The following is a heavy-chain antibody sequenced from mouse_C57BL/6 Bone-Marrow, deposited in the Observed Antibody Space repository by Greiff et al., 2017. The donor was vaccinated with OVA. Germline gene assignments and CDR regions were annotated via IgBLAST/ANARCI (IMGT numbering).Heavy chain of an antibody. Sequence: QVQLQQSGAELVKPGASVKISCKASGYAFSSYWMNWVKQRPGKGLEWIGQIYPGDGDTNYNGKFKGKATLTADKSSSTAYMQLSSLTSEDSAVYFCARSGLRYAMDYWGQGTSVTVSS. V-gene: IGHV1-80*01. J-gene: IGHJ4*01. CDR1: GYAFSSYW. CDR3: ARSGLRYAMDY. CDR2: IYPGDGDT. D-gene: IGHD1-1*01.